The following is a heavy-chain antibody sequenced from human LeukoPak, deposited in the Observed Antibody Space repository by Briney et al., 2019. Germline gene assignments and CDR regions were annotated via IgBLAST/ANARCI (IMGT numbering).Heavy chain of an antibody. CDR2: ISAYNGNT. Sequence: RASVKVSCKASGYTFTSYGISWVRQAPGQGLEWMGWISAYNGNTNYAQKLQGRVTMTTDTSTSTAYMELRSLRSDDTAVYYCASAGGYSYGYGSTFDYWGQGTLVTVSS. CDR3: ASAGGYSYGYGSTFDY. D-gene: IGHD5-18*01. V-gene: IGHV1-18*01. CDR1: GYTFTSYG. J-gene: IGHJ4*02.